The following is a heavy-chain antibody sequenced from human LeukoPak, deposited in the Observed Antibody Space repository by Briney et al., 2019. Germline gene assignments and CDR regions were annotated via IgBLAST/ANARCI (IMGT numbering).Heavy chain of an antibody. J-gene: IGHJ4*02. CDR3: AKDAYYDSSGQFDC. V-gene: IGHV3-23*01. CDR1: GFTFSSYA. Sequence: PGGSLRLSCAASGFTFSSYAMGWVRQAPGKGLEWVSSISGSDGSTYYADSVKGRFSISRHNSKSTLYLQMNSLRAEDTAVYYCAKDAYYDSSGQFDCWGQGTLVTVSS. D-gene: IGHD3-22*01. CDR2: ISGSDGST.